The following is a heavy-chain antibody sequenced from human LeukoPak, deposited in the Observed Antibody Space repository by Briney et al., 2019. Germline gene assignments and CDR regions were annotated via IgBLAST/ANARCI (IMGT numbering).Heavy chain of an antibody. CDR1: GGSISGSSYY. Sequence: SETLSLTCTVSGGSISGSSYYWGWIRQPPGKGLEWIGSIYYSGSTYYKPSLKSRVTISLDTSKNHFYLKLSSVTAADTAVYYCARGSYDILTGYSTLGEYWGQGTLVTVSS. V-gene: IGHV4-39*02. D-gene: IGHD3-9*01. CDR2: IYYSGST. CDR3: ARGSYDILTGYSTLGEY. J-gene: IGHJ4*02.